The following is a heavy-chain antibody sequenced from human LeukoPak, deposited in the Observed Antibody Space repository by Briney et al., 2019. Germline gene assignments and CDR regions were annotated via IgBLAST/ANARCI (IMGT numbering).Heavy chain of an antibody. CDR3: AREQPGP. V-gene: IGHV3-30*03. Sequence: GTSPRLSCAASGFTFSTYGMHWLRQAPGKGLEWVAVISYAGSNKYYADSVKGRFSISRENVKNTLYLQMNSLRAEDTAVYFCAREQPGPWGQGTLVTVSS. CDR2: ISYAGSNK. J-gene: IGHJ5*02. D-gene: IGHD6-13*01. CDR1: GFTFSTYG.